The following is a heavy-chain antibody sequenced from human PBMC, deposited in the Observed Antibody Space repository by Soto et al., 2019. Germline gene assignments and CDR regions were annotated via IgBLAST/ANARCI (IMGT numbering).Heavy chain of an antibody. CDR3: ARRWGYYFDY. Sequence: QVQLQESGPGLVKPSETLSLTCTVSGGSISSYYWSWIRQHPGKGLEWIGYIYYSGSTNYNPSLKSRGTLAVDTSKNRFSLKLSSVTAADTAVYYCARRWGYYFDYWGQGTRVTVSS. CDR2: IYYSGST. V-gene: IGHV4-59*01. CDR1: GGSISSYY. J-gene: IGHJ4*02. D-gene: IGHD1-26*01.